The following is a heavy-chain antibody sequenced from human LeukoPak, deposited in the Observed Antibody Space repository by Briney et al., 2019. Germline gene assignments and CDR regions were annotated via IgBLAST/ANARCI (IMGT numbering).Heavy chain of an antibody. D-gene: IGHD2-15*01. Sequence: SETLSLTCTVSGGYITAYYWSWIRQPPGKGLEWIGYIYHSGTTNYNPSLKSRVTISVDTSKSQFSLRLTSMTAADTAVYYCAQKAPYSPGYSQNWGQGTLVTVSS. CDR1: GGYITAYY. V-gene: IGHV4-59*01. J-gene: IGHJ1*01. CDR3: AQKAPYSPGYSQN. CDR2: IYHSGTT.